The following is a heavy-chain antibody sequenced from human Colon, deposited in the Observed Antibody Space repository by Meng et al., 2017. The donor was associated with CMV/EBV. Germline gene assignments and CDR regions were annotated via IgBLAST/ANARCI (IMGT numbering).Heavy chain of an antibody. CDR3: ARDGAAGFYGSGSYFFDF. CDR1: GFTFSSYR. CDR2: ISSSSSTI. V-gene: IGHV3-48*02. Sequence: GESLKISCAASGFTFSSYRMNWVRQVPGKGLEWVAFISSSSSTIFYADSVQGRFTISRENAKNSLFLQMDSLRDEDTAVYYCARDGAAGFYGSGSYFFDFWGQGTLVTVSS. D-gene: IGHD3-10*01. J-gene: IGHJ4*02.